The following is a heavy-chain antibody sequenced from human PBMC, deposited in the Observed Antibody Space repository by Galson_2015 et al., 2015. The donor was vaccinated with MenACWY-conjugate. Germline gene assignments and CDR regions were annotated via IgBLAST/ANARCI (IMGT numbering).Heavy chain of an antibody. D-gene: IGHD3-10*01. V-gene: IGHV3-7*03. CDR3: VRGGFYYGS. J-gene: IGHJ5*02. Sequence: SLRLSCAASGFIFNTYWMSWVRQAPGKGLEWVANIKQDGSEKNYVDSVKGRFTISRDSANNSMYLQMNSLRAEDTAVYYCVRGGFYYGSWGQGTLVTVSS. CDR1: GFIFNTYW. CDR2: IKQDGSEK.